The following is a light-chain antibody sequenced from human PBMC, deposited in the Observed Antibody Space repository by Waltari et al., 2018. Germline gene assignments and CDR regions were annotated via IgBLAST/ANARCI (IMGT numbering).Light chain of an antibody. J-gene: IGLJ1*01. CDR1: SSDVGGYNY. V-gene: IGLV2-8*01. CDR2: EVS. CDR3: SSYAGSNNYV. Sequence: QSALTQPPSASGSPGQSVTISCTGTSSDVGGYNYVSWYQQHPGKAPKLMIYEVSKRPSGVPVRFSGSKSGSTASLTVSGRQAEDEADYYCSSYAGSNNYVFGTGTKVTVL.